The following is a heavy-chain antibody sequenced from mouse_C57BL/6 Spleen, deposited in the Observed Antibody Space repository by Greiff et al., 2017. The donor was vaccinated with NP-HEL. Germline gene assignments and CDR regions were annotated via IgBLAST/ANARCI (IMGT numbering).Heavy chain of an antibody. CDR1: GYTFTSYG. J-gene: IGHJ4*01. D-gene: IGHD1-1*01. V-gene: IGHV1-81*01. Sequence: VQLQQSGAELARPGASVKLSCKASGYTFTSYGISWVKQRTGQGLEWIGEIYPRSGNTYYNEKFKGKATLTADKSYSTAYMELRSLTSEDSAVYFCARRRDPVVAGGAMDYWGQGTSVTVSS. CDR3: ARRRDPVVAGGAMDY. CDR2: IYPRSGNT.